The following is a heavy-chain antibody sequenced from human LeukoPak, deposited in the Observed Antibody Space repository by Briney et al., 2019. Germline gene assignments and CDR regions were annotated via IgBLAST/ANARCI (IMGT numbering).Heavy chain of an antibody. Sequence: GGSLRLSCAASGFTFSSYWMSWVRQAPGKGLEWLANIKQDGSEKYYVDSVKGRFTISRDNAKNSLYLQMNSLRAEDTAFYYCARHWGVGSRYFDFWGQGTLVTVSS. CDR1: GFTFSSYW. V-gene: IGHV3-7*03. CDR2: IKQDGSEK. CDR3: ARHWGVGSRYFDF. J-gene: IGHJ4*02. D-gene: IGHD1-26*01.